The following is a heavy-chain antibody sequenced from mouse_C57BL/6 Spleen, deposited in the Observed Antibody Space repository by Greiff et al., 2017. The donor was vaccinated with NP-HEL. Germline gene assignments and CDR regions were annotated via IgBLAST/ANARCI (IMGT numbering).Heavy chain of an antibody. Sequence: QVQLKQPGAELVKPGASVKLSCKASGYTFTSYWMHWVKQRPGQGLEWIGMIHPNSGSTNYNEKFKSKATLTVDKSSSTAYMQLSSLTSEDSAVYYCAREGITRGYFDYWGQGTTLTVSS. J-gene: IGHJ2*01. CDR2: IHPNSGST. V-gene: IGHV1-64*01. CDR1: GYTFTSYW. CDR3: AREGITRGYFDY. D-gene: IGHD1-1*01.